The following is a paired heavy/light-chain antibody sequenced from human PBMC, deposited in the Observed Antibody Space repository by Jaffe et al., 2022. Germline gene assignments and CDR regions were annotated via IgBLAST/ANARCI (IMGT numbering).Light chain of an antibody. CDR3: QQYYNTPWT. CDR2: WAS. V-gene: IGKV4-1*01. Sequence: DIVMTQSPDSLAVSLGERATISCKSSQNILSTSNNKNYLAWYQQKPGQPPNLLIYWASIRESGVPDRFSGGGSGTDFTLTISSLQAEDVAVYYCQQYYNTPWTFGQGTKVDIK. CDR1: QNILSTSNNKNY. J-gene: IGKJ1*01.
Heavy chain of an antibody. CDR2: IGSSGGGLGIRGSGETT. CDR1: GFSFSRFP. D-gene: IGHD3-9*01. Sequence: DVQLLESGGGLVQPGGSLRLSCAAFGFSFSRFPMSWVRQAPGKGLEWVSGIGSSGGGLGIRGSGETTYYADSMEGRFTISRDNSKNTLYLQMNSLRVDDTAIYYCAKGTSGIPFDEYYFDSWGQGILVTVSS. J-gene: IGHJ4*02. CDR3: AKGTSGIPFDEYYFDS. V-gene: IGHV3-23*01.